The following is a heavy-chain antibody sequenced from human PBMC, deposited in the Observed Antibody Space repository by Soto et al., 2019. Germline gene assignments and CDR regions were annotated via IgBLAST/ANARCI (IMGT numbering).Heavy chain of an antibody. D-gene: IGHD5-18*01. Sequence: SETLSLTCAVSGGSISSGGYSWSWIRQPPGKGLEWIGYIYHSGSTYYNPSLKSRVTISVDRSKNQFSLKLSSVTAADTAVYYCARIGYSYGAHFDYWGQGTLVTVSS. V-gene: IGHV4-30-2*01. CDR3: ARIGYSYGAHFDY. J-gene: IGHJ4*02. CDR1: GGSISSGGYS. CDR2: IYHSGST.